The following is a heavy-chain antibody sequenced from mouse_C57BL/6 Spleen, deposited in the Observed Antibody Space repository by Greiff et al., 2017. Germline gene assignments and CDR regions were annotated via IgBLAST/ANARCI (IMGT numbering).Heavy chain of an antibody. CDR2: ISGGGGNT. Sequence: EVKVVESGGGLVKPGGSLKLSCAASGFTFSSYTMSWVRQTPEKRLEWVATISGGGGNTYYPDSVKGRFTISRDTAKNTLYLQMSSLRSEDTALYYCARQGYWYFDVWGTGTTVTVSS. J-gene: IGHJ1*03. CDR3: ARQGYWYFDV. CDR1: GFTFSSYT. V-gene: IGHV5-9*01.